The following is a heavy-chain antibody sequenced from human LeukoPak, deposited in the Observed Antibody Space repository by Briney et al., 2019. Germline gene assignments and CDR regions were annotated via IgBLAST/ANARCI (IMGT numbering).Heavy chain of an antibody. D-gene: IGHD3-22*01. J-gene: IGHJ3*02. CDR1: GGSISSYY. Sequence: SETLSLTCTVSGGSISSYYWSWIRQPPGKGLEWIGYIYYSGSTNYNPSLKSRVTISVDTSKNQFSLKLSSVTAADTAVYYCARLNYYDSSGYSTLDDAFDIWGQGTMVTVSS. CDR2: IYYSGST. V-gene: IGHV4-59*01. CDR3: ARLNYYDSSGYSTLDDAFDI.